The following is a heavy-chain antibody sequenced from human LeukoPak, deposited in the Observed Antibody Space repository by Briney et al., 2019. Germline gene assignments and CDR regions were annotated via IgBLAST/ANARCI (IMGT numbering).Heavy chain of an antibody. V-gene: IGHV4-4*07. J-gene: IGHJ4*02. CDR1: RGSISNFY. CDR3: ARGRLPADGKYYFDY. D-gene: IGHD6-13*01. Sequence: SETLSLTCTVSRGSISNFYWSWIRQPAGKGLEWIGHIYTRGTTNYNPSLKSRVTMSVDTSKNRFSLRLSSVTAADTAVYYCARGRLPADGKYYFDYWGQGTLVTVSS. CDR2: IYTRGTT.